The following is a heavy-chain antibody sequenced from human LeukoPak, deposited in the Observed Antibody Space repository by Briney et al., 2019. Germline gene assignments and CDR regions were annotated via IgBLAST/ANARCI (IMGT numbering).Heavy chain of an antibody. CDR1: GYTFTSYG. J-gene: IGHJ4*02. CDR3: ARARTGSAYPLRGYFDY. Sequence: GSSVKVSCKACGYTFTSYGISWVRQAPGQGLEGIGWISAYNGNTNYAQKLQGRVTMTTDTSTFTAYMELRSLRSDDTAVYYCARARTGSAYPLRGYFDYWGQGTLVTVSS. CDR2: ISAYNGNT. D-gene: IGHD1-14*01. V-gene: IGHV1-18*01.